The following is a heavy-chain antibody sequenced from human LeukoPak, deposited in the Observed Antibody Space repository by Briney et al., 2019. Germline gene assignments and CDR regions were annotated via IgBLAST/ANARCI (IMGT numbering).Heavy chain of an antibody. CDR3: ARDFVYYDSSGYPDY. V-gene: IGHV1-2*02. J-gene: IGHJ4*02. CDR1: GYTFTGYY. CDR2: INPNSGGT. D-gene: IGHD3-22*01. Sequence: ASVKVSCKASGYTFTGYYMHWVRQAPGQGPEWMGWINPNSGGTNYAQKFQGRVTMTRDTSISTAYMELSRLRSDDTAVYYCARDFVYYDSSGYPDYWGQGTLVTVSS.